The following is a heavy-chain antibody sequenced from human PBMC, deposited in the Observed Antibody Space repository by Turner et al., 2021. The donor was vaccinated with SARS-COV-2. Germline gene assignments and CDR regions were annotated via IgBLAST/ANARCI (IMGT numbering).Heavy chain of an antibody. Sequence: QFQLVQSGAAGKKPGASVKVPCKVSGYTLAELSMHWVRQAPGKGLEWMGGFDPEDGETIYAQKFQDRVTMTEDTSTDTAYMELSSLRSEDTALDYCATGYAYCGGDCSIHYWGQGTLVTVSS. CDR1: GYTLAELS. CDR2: FDPEDGET. V-gene: IGHV1-24*01. CDR3: ATGYAYCGGDCSIHY. D-gene: IGHD2-21*02. J-gene: IGHJ4*02.